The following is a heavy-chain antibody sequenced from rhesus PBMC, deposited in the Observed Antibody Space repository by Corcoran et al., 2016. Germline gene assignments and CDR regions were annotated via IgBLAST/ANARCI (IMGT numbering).Heavy chain of an antibody. Sequence: QVLLQESGPGLVAPSETLSLTCAVSGVSLSGNYWTWLRQSPGKGLEWIGYISGNRQITSYNPSLGGRVTISKDTSQNQYSLMLTSVTAADSAVYYCARDAISLDVWGRGVLVTVSS. J-gene: IGHJ5-2*02. CDR1: GVSLSGNY. CDR2: ISGNRQIT. CDR3: ARDAISLDV. V-gene: IGHV4-147*01.